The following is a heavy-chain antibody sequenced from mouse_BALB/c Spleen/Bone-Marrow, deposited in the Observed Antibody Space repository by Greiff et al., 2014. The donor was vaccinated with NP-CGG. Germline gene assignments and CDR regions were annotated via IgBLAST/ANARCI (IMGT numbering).Heavy chain of an antibody. CDR3: ARERDYEYAYAMDY. J-gene: IGHJ4*01. V-gene: IGHV14-3*02. Sequence: VQLQQSGAELVKPGASVKLSCTASGFNIKDTYMHWVKQRPEQGLEWIGRIDPANGNTKYDPKFQGKATITADTSSNTAYLQLSSLTSEDTAVYYCARERDYEYAYAMDYWGQGTSVTVSS. D-gene: IGHD2-4*01. CDR1: GFNIKDTY. CDR2: IDPANGNT.